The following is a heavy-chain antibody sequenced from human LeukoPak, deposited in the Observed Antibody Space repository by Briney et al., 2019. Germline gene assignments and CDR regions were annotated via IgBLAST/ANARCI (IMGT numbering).Heavy chain of an antibody. V-gene: IGHV3-30-3*01. J-gene: IGHJ6*02. CDR2: MSYDGSNK. Sequence: GGSLRLSCAASGFAFSIYAMHWVRQAPGKGLEWAAVMSYDGSNKYYADSVKGRFTISRDNSKNTLYLQMNSLRVEDTAVYYCARAPDVGVAAARKQGLYYGMDVWGQGTTVTVSS. D-gene: IGHD6-13*01. CDR3: ARAPDVGVAAARKQGLYYGMDV. CDR1: GFAFSIYA.